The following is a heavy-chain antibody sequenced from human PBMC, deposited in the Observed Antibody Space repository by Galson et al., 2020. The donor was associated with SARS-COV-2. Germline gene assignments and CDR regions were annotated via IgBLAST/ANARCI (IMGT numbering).Heavy chain of an antibody. CDR1: GFTFDDYA. CDR3: AKVDSYGTDY. CDR2: ISWNSGSI. Sequence: GGSLRLSCAASGFTFDDYAMHWVRQAPGKGLEWVSGISWNSGSIGYADSVKGRFTISRDNAKNSLYLQMNSLRAEDTALYYCAKVDSYGTDYWGQGTLVTVSS. D-gene: IGHD5-18*01. J-gene: IGHJ4*02. V-gene: IGHV3-9*01.